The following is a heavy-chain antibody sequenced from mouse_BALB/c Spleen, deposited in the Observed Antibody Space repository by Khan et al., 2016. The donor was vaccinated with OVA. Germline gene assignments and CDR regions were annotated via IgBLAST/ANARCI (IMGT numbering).Heavy chain of an antibody. CDR3: ARLAYYYDSEGFAY. V-gene: IGHV5-6*01. CDR1: GFTFSTYG. Sequence: VRLQQSGGDLVEPGGSLKLSCAASGFTFSTYGMSWVRQTPDKRLEWVATISTGGHYTYYPDSVRGRFTISRDNAKNTLYLQMTSLKSEDTAMFYCARLAYYYDSEGFAYWGQGTLVTVSA. J-gene: IGHJ3*01. CDR2: ISTGGHYT. D-gene: IGHD1-1*01.